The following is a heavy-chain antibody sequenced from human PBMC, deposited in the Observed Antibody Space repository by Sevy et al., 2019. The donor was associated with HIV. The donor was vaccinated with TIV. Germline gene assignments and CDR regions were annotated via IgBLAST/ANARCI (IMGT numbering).Heavy chain of an antibody. Sequence: GGSLRLSCAASGFTFSSYAMSWVRQAPGKGLEWVSAISGSGGSTYYADSVKGRFTMSRDNSKNTLYMQMNSLRAEDTAVYYCAKDPQSYYYYYGMDVWGQGTTVTVSS. CDR3: AKDPQSYYYYYGMDV. CDR2: ISGSGGST. J-gene: IGHJ6*02. CDR1: GFTFSSYA. V-gene: IGHV3-23*01.